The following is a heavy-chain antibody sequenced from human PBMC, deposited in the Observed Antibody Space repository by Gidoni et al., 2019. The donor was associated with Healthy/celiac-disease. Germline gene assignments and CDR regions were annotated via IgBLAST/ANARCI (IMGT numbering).Heavy chain of an antibody. CDR1: GFPFSSSG. CDR3: AKTVRDDILTGYYSGPRPYYYYYGMDV. Sequence: QVQLVESAGGVVQPGGSLRLSCAASGFPFSSSGMHWVRQAPGKGLEWVAFIRYDGSNKYYADSVKGRFTISRDNSKNTLYLQMNSLRAEDTAVYYCAKTVRDDILTGYYSGPRPYYYYYGMDVWGQGTTVTVSS. CDR2: IRYDGSNK. D-gene: IGHD3-9*01. V-gene: IGHV3-30*02. J-gene: IGHJ6*02.